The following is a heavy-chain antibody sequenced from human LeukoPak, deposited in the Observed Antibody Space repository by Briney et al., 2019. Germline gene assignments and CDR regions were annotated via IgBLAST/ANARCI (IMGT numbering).Heavy chain of an antibody. CDR1: GGSFSGYY. Sequence: SETLSLTCAVYGGSFSGYYWSWIRQPPGKGLEWIGEINHSGSTNYNPSLKSRVTISVDTSKNQFSLKLSSVTAADTAVYYCARVRKPHAFDIWGQGTMVTVSS. CDR2: INHSGST. CDR3: ARVRKPHAFDI. J-gene: IGHJ3*02. V-gene: IGHV4-34*01.